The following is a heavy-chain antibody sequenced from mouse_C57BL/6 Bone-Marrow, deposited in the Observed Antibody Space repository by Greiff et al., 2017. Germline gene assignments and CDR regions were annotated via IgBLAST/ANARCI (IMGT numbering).Heavy chain of an antibody. V-gene: IGHV1-62-2*01. Sequence: QVQLQQSGAELVKPGASVKLSCTASGYTFTEYTIHWVKQRSGQGLAWIWWFYPGSGSIKYNEKFTDNATLTADHSSSTVYMELSRLTSEGSAGYFCARHEEDYYGRSILFAYWGEETLVTVSA. CDR3: ARHEEDYYGRSILFAY. D-gene: IGHD1-1*01. J-gene: IGHJ3*01. CDR2: FYPGSGSI. CDR1: GYTFTEYT.